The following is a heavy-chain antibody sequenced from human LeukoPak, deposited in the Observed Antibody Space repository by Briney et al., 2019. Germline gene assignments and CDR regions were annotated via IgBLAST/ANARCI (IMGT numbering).Heavy chain of an antibody. J-gene: IGHJ4*02. CDR3: ARFGDEYSSSSGTY. CDR1: DGSFSGYY. D-gene: IGHD6-6*01. Sequence: PETPSLTCAVYDGSFSGYYWSWIRQPPGKGLEWIGEINHSGSTNYNPSLKSRVTISVDTSKNQFSLKLSSVTAADTAVYYCARFGDEYSSSSGTYWGQGTLVTVSS. CDR2: INHSGST. V-gene: IGHV4-34*01.